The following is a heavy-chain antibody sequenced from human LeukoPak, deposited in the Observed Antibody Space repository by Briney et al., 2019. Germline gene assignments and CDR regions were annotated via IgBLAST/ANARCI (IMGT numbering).Heavy chain of an antibody. J-gene: IGHJ6*03. CDR3: AREVALDDFWSGFLQTLEGRTYYMDV. D-gene: IGHD3-3*01. V-gene: IGHV3-7*01. CDR1: GFTFSSYW. CDR2: IKQDGSEK. Sequence: GGSLRLSCAASGFTFSSYWMSWVRQAPGKGLEWVANIKQDGSEKYYVDSVKGRFTISRDNAKNSLYLQMNSLRAEDTAVYYCAREVALDDFWSGFLQTLEGRTYYMDVWGKGTTVTVSS.